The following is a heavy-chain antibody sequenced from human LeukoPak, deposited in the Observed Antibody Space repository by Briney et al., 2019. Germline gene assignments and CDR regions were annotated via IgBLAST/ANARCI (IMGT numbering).Heavy chain of an antibody. D-gene: IGHD3-22*01. V-gene: IGHV4-4*07. CDR3: ARGSSGSLPFDY. J-gene: IGHJ4*02. CDR2: IYSSGST. CDR1: GGSISSYY. Sequence: PSETLSLTCTVSGGSISSYYWSWIRLPAGKGLEWIGRIYSSGSTNYHPSLQSRVSMSVDTSRNQFSPQLSSVTAADTAVYYCARGSSGSLPFDYWGQGTLVTVSS.